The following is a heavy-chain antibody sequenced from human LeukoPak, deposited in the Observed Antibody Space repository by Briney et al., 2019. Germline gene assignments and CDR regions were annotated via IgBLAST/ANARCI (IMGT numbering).Heavy chain of an antibody. CDR1: GGTFSSYA. J-gene: IGHJ5*02. CDR3: ARAGYYYDSSGYYWFDP. D-gene: IGHD3-22*01. CDR2: IIPILGIA. Sequence: GSSVKVSCKASGGTFSSYAISWVRQAPGQGLEWMGRIIPILGIANYAQKFQGRVTITADKSTSTAYMELSSLRSEDTAVYYCARAGYYYDSSGYYWFDPWGQGTLVTVSS. V-gene: IGHV1-69*04.